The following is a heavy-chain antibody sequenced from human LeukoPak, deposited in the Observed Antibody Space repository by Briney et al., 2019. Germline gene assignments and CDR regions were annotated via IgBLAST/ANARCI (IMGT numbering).Heavy chain of an antibody. CDR3: AKDPYMDV. CDR2: ISWNSGTI. J-gene: IGHJ6*03. CDR1: GFSFDDDT. V-gene: IGHV3-9*01. Sequence: GGSLRLSCAASGFSFDDDTMHWVRQGPGKGLEWVLGISWNSGTIGYADSVKGRFTISRDNAKDSLYLQMNSLRPEDTALYYCAKDPYMDVWGKGTTVTVSS.